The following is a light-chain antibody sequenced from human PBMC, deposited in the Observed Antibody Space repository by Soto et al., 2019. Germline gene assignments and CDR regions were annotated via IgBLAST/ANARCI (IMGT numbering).Light chain of an antibody. CDR2: KAS. CDR1: QRVSRW. V-gene: IGKV1-5*03. CDR3: QQYNDNWT. Sequence: DIQMTQSPSTLSVSGGDRVIINCRASQRVSRWLSCYQQKPGKATKLLIYKASTLESWVPSRFSGSGSGTEFTLAISSLQPEDSATYYCQQYNDNWTFGQGTKVAIK. J-gene: IGKJ1*01.